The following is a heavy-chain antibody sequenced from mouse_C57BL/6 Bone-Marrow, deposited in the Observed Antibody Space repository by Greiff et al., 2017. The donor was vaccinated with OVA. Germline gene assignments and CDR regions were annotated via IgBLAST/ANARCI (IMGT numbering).Heavy chain of an antibody. D-gene: IGHD1-2*01. CDR2: IWGVGST. CDR1: GFSLTSYG. Sequence: VKLMESGPGLVAPSQSLSITCTVSGFSLTSYGVDWVRQSPGKGLEWLGVIWGVGSTNYNSALKSRLSISKDNSKSQVFLKMNSLQTDDTAMYYCASDHGYRGRFAYGGQGTLVTVSA. CDR3: ASDHGYRGRFAY. J-gene: IGHJ3*01. V-gene: IGHV2-6*01.